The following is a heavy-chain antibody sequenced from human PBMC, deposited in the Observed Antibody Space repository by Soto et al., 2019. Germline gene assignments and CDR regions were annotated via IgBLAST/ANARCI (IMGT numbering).Heavy chain of an antibody. D-gene: IGHD1-26*01. V-gene: IGHV1-69*01. CDR3: ARDRSMRELYYYYYGMDV. Sequence: QVQLVQSGAEVKKPGSSVKVSCKASGGTFSSYAISWVRQAPGQGLEWMGGITPIFGTANYAQKFQGRVTITADESTSTAYMELSSLRSEDTAVYYCARDRSMRELYYYYYGMDVWGQGTTVTVSS. CDR2: ITPIFGTA. J-gene: IGHJ6*02. CDR1: GGTFSSYA.